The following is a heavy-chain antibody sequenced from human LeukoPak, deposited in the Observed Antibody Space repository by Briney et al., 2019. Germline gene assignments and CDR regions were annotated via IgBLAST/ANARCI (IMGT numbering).Heavy chain of an antibody. D-gene: IGHD3-10*01. CDR1: GYTFTAYY. Sequence: ASVKVSCKASGYTFTAYYMHWVRQAPGQGLEWMGWINPNTGGTNNAQKFQGRVTITRDTSISTAYMELSRLRSDDTAEYYCARVISGDESFQHWGQGTLVTVSS. CDR3: ARVISGDESFQH. J-gene: IGHJ1*01. CDR2: INPNTGGT. V-gene: IGHV1-2*02.